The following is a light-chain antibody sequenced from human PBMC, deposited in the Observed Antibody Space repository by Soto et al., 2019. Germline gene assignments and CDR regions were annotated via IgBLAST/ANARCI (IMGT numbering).Light chain of an antibody. CDR1: QSVSSNY. CDR3: QQYGSSRWT. CDR2: DAS. V-gene: IGKV3-20*01. Sequence: EIVLTQSPGTLSLSPGERATLSCRASQSVSSNYLAWYQQIPGQPPRLLISDASSRATGIPDRFSGTGSGTDFTLTISRLEPEDFAVYYCQQYGSSRWTFVQGTKVEIK. J-gene: IGKJ1*01.